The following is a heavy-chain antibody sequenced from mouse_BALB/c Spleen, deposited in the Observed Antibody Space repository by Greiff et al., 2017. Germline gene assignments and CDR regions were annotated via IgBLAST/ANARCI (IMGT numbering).Heavy chain of an antibody. CDR3: ARERRYDDYYAMDY. CDR2: IYPGDGDT. D-gene: IGHD2-14*01. Sequence: QVQLQQSGPELVKPGASVKISCKASGYAFSSSWMNWVKQRPGQGLEWIGRIYPGDGDTNYNGKFKGKATLTADKSSSTAYMQLSSLTSVDSAVYFCARERRYDDYYAMDYWGQGTSVTVSS. CDR1: GYAFSSSW. J-gene: IGHJ4*01. V-gene: IGHV1-82*01.